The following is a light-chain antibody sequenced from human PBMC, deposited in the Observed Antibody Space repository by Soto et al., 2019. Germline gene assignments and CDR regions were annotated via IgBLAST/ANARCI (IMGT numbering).Light chain of an antibody. J-gene: IGKJ1*01. V-gene: IGKV3-15*01. Sequence: EILLTQSRGTLSVSPGEISTLSCRSSQTVSSSSLAWYQQKPGQAPRLLIHGATTRATGIPARFSGSGSGTEFTLTISSLQSEDFAVYYCQQYNNWPRTFGQGTKVDIK. CDR2: GAT. CDR3: QQYNNWPRT. CDR1: QTVSSS.